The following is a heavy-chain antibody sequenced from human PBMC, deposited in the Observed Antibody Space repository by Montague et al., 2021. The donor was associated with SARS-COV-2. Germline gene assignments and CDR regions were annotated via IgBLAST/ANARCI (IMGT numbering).Heavy chain of an antibody. CDR1: GGSISSGSYY. CDR3: ARVGVGTMVRGVIPAYYYYGMDV. J-gene: IGHJ6*02. CDR2: IYTSGST. V-gene: IGHV4-61*02. Sequence: TLSLTCTVSGGSISSGSYYWSWIRPPAGQGLEWIGRIYTSGSTNYNPSLKSRVTISVDTSKNQFSLKLSSVTAADTAVYYCARVGVGTMVRGVIPAYYYYGMDVWGQETTVTVSS. D-gene: IGHD3-10*01.